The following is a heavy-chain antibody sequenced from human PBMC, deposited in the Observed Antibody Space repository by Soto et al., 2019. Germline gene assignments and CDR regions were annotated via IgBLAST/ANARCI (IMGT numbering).Heavy chain of an antibody. J-gene: IGHJ4*02. CDR2: INPSGGTT. Sequence: GASVKVSCKASGYTFTRYDVNWVRQAPGQGLEWMAIINPSGGTTYYVQKFEGRVTLTTDTSTSTVYMELSSLRSDDTAVYYCARVMVGGSECFFDYWGQGPLLTVSS. CDR1: GYTFTRYD. D-gene: IGHD2-15*01. V-gene: IGHV1-46*01. CDR3: ARVMVGGSECFFDY.